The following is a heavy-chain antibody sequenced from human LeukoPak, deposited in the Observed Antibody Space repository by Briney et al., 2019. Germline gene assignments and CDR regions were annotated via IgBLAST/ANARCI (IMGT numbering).Heavy chain of an antibody. J-gene: IGHJ3*02. CDR2: INPNSGGR. CDR3: ARVGDGLNDAFDI. V-gene: IGHV1-2*06. D-gene: IGHD5-24*01. CDR1: GYTFTGYY. Sequence: ASVKVSCRASGYTFTGYYMNWVRQPPGQGREGMGRINPNSGGRNYAQKFQGRVTMTRDTSISTAYMQLSRLRSDDTAVYYCARVGDGLNDAFDIWGRGTMVTVSS.